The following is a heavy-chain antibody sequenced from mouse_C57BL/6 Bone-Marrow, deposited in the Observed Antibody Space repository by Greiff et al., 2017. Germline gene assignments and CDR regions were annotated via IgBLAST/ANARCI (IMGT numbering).Heavy chain of an antibody. CDR3: ATGFFDY. CDR2: INPNTGGT. Sequence: EVKLQESGPELVKPGASVKIPCKASGYTFTDYNMDWVKQSHGKSLEWIGDINPNTGGTLYNQKFKGQATLTVAKSSSTAYMVLRSLTSEDTAVYYCATGFFDYWGQGTTLTVSS. V-gene: IGHV1-18*01. J-gene: IGHJ2*01. CDR1: GYTFTDYN.